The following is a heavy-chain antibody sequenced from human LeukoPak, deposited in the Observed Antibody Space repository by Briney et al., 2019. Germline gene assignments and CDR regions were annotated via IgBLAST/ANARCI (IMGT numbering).Heavy chain of an antibody. CDR3: ARSVPLGGYKYGYFDY. D-gene: IGHD5-18*01. CDR2: IWYDGSNK. J-gene: IGHJ4*02. V-gene: IGHV3-33*01. CDR1: GFTFSTYG. Sequence: GGSLRLSCAASGFTFSTYGMHWVRQAPGKGLEWVAVIWYDGSNKYYADSVKGRFTISRDNSKSTLYLQMNSLRAEDTAVYYCARSVPLGGYKYGYFDYWGQGTLVTVSS.